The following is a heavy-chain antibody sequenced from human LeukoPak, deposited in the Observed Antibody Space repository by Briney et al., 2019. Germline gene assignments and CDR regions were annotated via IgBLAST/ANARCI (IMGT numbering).Heavy chain of an antibody. V-gene: IGHV4-59*12. CDR3: ARSYSSSSHFDY. D-gene: IGHD6-6*01. CDR1: GGSISSYY. CDR2: IYYSGST. J-gene: IGHJ4*02. Sequence: SETLSLTCTVSGGSISSYYWSWIRQPPGKGLEWIGYIYYSGSTNYNPSLKSRVTISVDTSKNQFSLKLSSVTAADTAVYYCARSYSSSSHFDYWGQGTLVTVSS.